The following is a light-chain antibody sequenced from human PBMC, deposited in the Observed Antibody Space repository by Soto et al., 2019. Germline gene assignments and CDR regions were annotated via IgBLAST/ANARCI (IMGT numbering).Light chain of an antibody. CDR2: GAS. J-gene: IGKJ3*01. CDR1: QSVSSSY. V-gene: IGKV3D-20*02. CDR3: QQRSNWPPEFT. Sequence: EIVLTQSPGTLSLSPGERATLYCRASQSVSSSYLAWYQQKPGQAPRLLIYGASSRATGIPDRFSGSGSGTDFTLTISSLEPEDFAIYYCQQRSNWPPEFTFGPGTKVDIK.